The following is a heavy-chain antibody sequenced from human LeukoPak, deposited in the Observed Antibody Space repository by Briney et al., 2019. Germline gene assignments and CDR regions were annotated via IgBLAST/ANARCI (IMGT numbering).Heavy chain of an antibody. J-gene: IGHJ1*01. V-gene: IGHV3-53*04. D-gene: IGHD2-21*02. CDR3: ARAAGWGDTRYFQY. Sequence: GGSLRLSCAASGFTVCSIYMNWVRQAPGKGLEWVSVIYSDDMTNYADSVKGRFTISRHNSKNTLYLQMNSLRTEDTAVYYCARAAGWGDTRYFQYWGQGTLVTVSS. CDR1: GFTVCSIY. CDR2: IYSDDMT.